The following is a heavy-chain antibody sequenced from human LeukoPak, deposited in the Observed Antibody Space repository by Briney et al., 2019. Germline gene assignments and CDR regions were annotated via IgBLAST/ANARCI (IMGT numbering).Heavy chain of an antibody. V-gene: IGHV5-51*01. D-gene: IGHD2-21*02. CDR1: GYSFTSYW. CDR2: IYPGYSDT. J-gene: IGHJ3*02. CDR3: ARNCGRDCYRDSNAFDI. Sequence: GESPKISCKGSGYSFTSYWIVWVRQMPGKSLEWMGIIYPGYSDTSYSPSFQGQVTISADQSISTAYLKWSSLKASDNAMYFCARNCGRDCYRDSNAFDIWREETMVTVSP.